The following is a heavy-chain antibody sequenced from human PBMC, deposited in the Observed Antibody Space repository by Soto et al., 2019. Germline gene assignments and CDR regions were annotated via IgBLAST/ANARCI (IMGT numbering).Heavy chain of an antibody. D-gene: IGHD4-17*01. CDR1: GFTFNEHA. CDR2: ISGKGGSA. CDR3: VKDTSPAYDDSIAFFDY. Sequence: EVQLEESGGGWVQPGRSLRLSCAASGFTFNEHAMHWVRQGPGKGLEWVAGISGKGGSAGYADSVKGRFTISRDNAKSSLSLQMNRLRPEDTALYFCVKDTSPAYDDSIAFFDYWGQGTLLTVSS. J-gene: IGHJ4*02. V-gene: IGHV3-9*01.